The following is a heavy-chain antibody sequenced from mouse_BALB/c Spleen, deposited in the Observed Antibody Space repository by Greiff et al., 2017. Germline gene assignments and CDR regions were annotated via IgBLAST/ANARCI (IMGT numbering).Heavy chain of an antibody. D-gene: IGHD2-3*01. CDR3: ARNDGYAMDY. CDR2: ISSGGSYT. CDR1: GFTFSSYG. V-gene: IGHV5-6*01. Sequence: EVQLVESGGDLVKPGGSLKLSCAASGFTFSSYGMSWVRQTPDKRLEWVATISSGGSYTYYPASVKGRFTISRDNAKNTLYLQMSSLKSEDTAMYYCARNDGYAMDYWGQGTSVTVSS. J-gene: IGHJ4*01.